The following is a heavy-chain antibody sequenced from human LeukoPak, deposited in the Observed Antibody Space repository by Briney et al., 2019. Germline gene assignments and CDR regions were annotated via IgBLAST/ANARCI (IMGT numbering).Heavy chain of an antibody. CDR3: PNFYPRSIAARPVDY. D-gene: IGHD6-6*01. CDR1: GYTFTVYY. CDR2: INPNSGGR. V-gene: IGHV1-2*02. J-gene: IGHJ4*02. Sequence: ASVTVSFKASGYTFTVYYMHWVRXAPGQGVEGMGWINPNSGGRNYSQKFQGRVTMTRDTSISPAYMELSRLRSDATAVYYCPNFYPRSIAARPVDYWGQGTLVTVSS.